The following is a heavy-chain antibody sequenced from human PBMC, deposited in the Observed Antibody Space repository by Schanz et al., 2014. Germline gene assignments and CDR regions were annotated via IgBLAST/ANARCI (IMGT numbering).Heavy chain of an antibody. V-gene: IGHV1-46*01. CDR2: INPSGVST. CDR3: ARENLNWEAFDI. Sequence: QVQLVQSGREVKKPGASVKVSCKASGYIFTSYSMHWVRQAPGQGLEWLGIINPSGVSTSSAQEFQGRVTMTRDTSTSTLQMELSSLRSEDTAVYYCARENLNWEAFDIWGQGTVVTVSS. D-gene: IGHD7-27*01. J-gene: IGHJ3*02. CDR1: GYIFTSYS.